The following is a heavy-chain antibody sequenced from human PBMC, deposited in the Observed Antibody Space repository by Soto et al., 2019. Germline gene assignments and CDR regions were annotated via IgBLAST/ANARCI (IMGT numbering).Heavy chain of an antibody. CDR1: GYTFTSYG. D-gene: IGHD6-13*01. J-gene: IGHJ6*02. CDR2: ISAYNGNT. CDR3: ARVRQQLVPPYCSPYGMDV. Sequence: ASVKVSCKASGYTFTSYGISWVRQAPGQGLEWMGWISAYNGNTNYAQKLQGRVTMTTDTSTSTAYMELRSLRSDDTAVYYCARVRQQLVPPYCSPYGMDVCGQGTTVTVSS. V-gene: IGHV1-18*01.